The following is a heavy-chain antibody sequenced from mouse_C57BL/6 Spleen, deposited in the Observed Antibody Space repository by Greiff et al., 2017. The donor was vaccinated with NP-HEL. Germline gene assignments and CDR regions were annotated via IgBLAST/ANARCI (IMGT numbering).Heavy chain of an antibody. D-gene: IGHD2-10*01. J-gene: IGHJ2*01. V-gene: IGHV7-3*01. CDR1: GFTFTDYY. CDR3: ARSPYWSFGY. CDR2: IRNKANGYTT. Sequence: EVHLVESGGGLVQPGGSLSLSCAASGFTFTDYYMSWVRQPPGQALEWLGFIRNKANGYTTEYSASVKGRFTISRDNSQSILYLQMNALRAEDSATYYCARSPYWSFGYWGKGTTLTVSS.